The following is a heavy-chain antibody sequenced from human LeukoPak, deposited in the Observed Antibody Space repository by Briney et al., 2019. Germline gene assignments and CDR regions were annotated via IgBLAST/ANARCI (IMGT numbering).Heavy chain of an antibody. CDR1: EFTFSSYA. CDR3: ARGNTLTGYSRY. Sequence: GGSLRLSCAASEFTFSSYAMHWVRQPPGKGLEYVSGISSNGGSTYYANSVKGRFTISRDNSKNTVYLQMGSLRAEDMAVYYCARGNTLTGYSRYWGQGTLVTVSS. J-gene: IGHJ4*02. D-gene: IGHD3-9*01. CDR2: ISSNGGST. V-gene: IGHV3-64*01.